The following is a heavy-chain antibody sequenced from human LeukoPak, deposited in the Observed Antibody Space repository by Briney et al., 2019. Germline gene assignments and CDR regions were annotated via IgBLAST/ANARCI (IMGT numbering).Heavy chain of an antibody. CDR3: VRDGWFDY. Sequence: PGGSLRLSCAASRFTFSTYWMHWVRQAPGKGLVWVSTINSGGSSTNYADSVKGRFTISRDNAKNTLYLQMNSLRVKDTAVYYCVRDGWFDYWGQGTLVTVSS. CDR1: RFTFSTYW. CDR2: INSGGSST. J-gene: IGHJ4*02. D-gene: IGHD6-19*01. V-gene: IGHV3-74*01.